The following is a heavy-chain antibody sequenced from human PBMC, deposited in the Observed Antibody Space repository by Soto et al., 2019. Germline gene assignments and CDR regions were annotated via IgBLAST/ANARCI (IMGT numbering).Heavy chain of an antibody. V-gene: IGHV4-39*01. J-gene: IGHJ6*03. D-gene: IGHD3-3*01. Sequence: PSETLSLTCTVSGGSISSSSYYWGWIRQPPGKGLEWIGSIYYSGSTYYNPSLKSRVTISVDTSENQLSLKLSSVTAADTAVYYCARHEVYDFWSGPYYYYYMDVWGKGTTVTVS. CDR2: IYYSGST. CDR1: GGSISSSSYY. CDR3: ARHEVYDFWSGPYYYYYMDV.